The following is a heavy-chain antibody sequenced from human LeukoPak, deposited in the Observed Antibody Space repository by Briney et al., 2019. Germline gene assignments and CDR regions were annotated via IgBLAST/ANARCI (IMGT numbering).Heavy chain of an antibody. CDR3: ARVRVEEPAATETSYYYYGMDV. D-gene: IGHD2-2*01. CDR2: MNPNSGNT. V-gene: IGHV1-8*01. CDR1: GYTFTSYD. Sequence: ASVKVSCKASGYTFTSYDINWVRQATGQGLEWMGWMNPNSGNTGYAQKFQGRVTMTRDTSISTAYMELSSLRSEDTAVYYCARVRVEEPAATETSYYYYGMDVWGQGTTVTVSS. J-gene: IGHJ6*02.